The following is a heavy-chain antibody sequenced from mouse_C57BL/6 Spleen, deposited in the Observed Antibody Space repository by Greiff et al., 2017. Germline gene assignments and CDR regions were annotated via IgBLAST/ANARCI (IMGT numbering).Heavy chain of an antibody. Sequence: VQRVESGAELAKPGASVKLSCKASGYTFTSYWMHWVKQRPGQGLEWIGYINPSSGYTKYNQKFKDKATLTADKSSSTAYMQLSSLTYEDSAVYYCARVTTVVDWYFDVWGTGTTVTV. CDR1: GYTFTSYW. CDR2: INPSSGYT. V-gene: IGHV1-7*01. D-gene: IGHD1-1*01. J-gene: IGHJ1*03. CDR3: ARVTTVVDWYFDV.